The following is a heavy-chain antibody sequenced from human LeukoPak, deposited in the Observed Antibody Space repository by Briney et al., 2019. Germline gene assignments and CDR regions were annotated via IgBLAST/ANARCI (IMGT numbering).Heavy chain of an antibody. CDR1: GYTFTGYC. CDR2: INPNSGGT. Sequence: VASVKVSCKASGYTFTGYCMHWVRQAPGQGLEWMGRINPNSGGTNYAQKFQGRVTMTRDTSISTAYMELSRLRSEDTTVYYCARGQFRWLQFVYWGQGTLVTVSS. D-gene: IGHD5-24*01. V-gene: IGHV1-2*06. J-gene: IGHJ4*02. CDR3: ARGQFRWLQFVY.